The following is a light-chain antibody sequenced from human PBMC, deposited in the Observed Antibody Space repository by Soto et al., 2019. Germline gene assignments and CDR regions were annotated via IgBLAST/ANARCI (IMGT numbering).Light chain of an antibody. Sequence: DIQMPQCPSTLSGSVGDRATITCRASQTISSWLAWYQQKPGKAPRLLIYKASTLKSGVPSRFSGSGSGTELTLTISSLQPDDFPTYYCQRFNSYSEAFGQGTKVVLK. CDR3: QRFNSYSEA. V-gene: IGKV1-5*03. CDR1: QTISSW. J-gene: IGKJ1*01. CDR2: KAS.